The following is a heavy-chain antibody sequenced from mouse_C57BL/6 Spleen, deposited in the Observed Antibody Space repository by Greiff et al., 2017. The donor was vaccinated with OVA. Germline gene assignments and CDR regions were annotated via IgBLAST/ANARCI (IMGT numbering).Heavy chain of an antibody. D-gene: IGHD1-1*01. Sequence: DVMLVESGGGLVKPGGSLKLSCAASGFTFSDYGMHWVRQAPEKGLEWVAYISSASSTIYYAATLKGRFTISRDNAKNTLFLQMTRLRSEDTAVYYCARDGGGYCDYWGQGTTLTVSS. CDR3: ARDGGGYCDY. V-gene: IGHV5-17*01. J-gene: IGHJ2*01. CDR1: GFTFSDYG. CDR2: ISSASSTI.